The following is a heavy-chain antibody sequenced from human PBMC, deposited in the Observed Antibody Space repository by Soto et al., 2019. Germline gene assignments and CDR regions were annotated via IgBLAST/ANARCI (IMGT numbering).Heavy chain of an antibody. J-gene: IGHJ5*02. CDR3: AREADILNWFDP. Sequence: GVSLRVSCAAARLNFRSYGMHWVRQATGKGLEWVAVIWYDGSNKYYADSVKGRFTISRDNAKNSLYLQMNSLRAEDTAVYYCAREADILNWFDPWGQGTLVTVSS. D-gene: IGHD3-9*01. CDR2: IWYDGSNK. V-gene: IGHV3-33*01. CDR1: RLNFRSYG.